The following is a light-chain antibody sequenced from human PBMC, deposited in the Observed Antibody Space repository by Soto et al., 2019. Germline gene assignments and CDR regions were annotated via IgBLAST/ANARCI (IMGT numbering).Light chain of an antibody. V-gene: IGLV4-69*01. J-gene: IGLJ3*02. CDR1: SGHSSYA. CDR2: LNSDGSH. Sequence: QPVLTQSSSASASLGASVKLTCTLSSGHSSYAIAWHQQQPEKGPRYLMKLNSDGSHSKGDGIPDRFSGSSSGAERYLTISSLQSEDEADYYCQTWGTGIHWVFGGGTKVTVL. CDR3: QTWGTGIHWV.